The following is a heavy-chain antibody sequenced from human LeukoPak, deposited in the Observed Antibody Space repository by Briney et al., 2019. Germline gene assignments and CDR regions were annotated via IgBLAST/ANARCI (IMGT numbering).Heavy chain of an antibody. J-gene: IGHJ4*02. Sequence: ASVKVSCKASGYTFTGYYMHWVRQAPGQGLEWMGWINPNSGGTNYAQKFQGRVTMTRDTSISTAYMELSRLRSDDTAVYYCARGMEQRLAHTGYFDYWGQGTLVTVSS. CDR1: GYTFTGYY. CDR3: ARGMEQRLAHTGYFDY. D-gene: IGHD6-25*01. CDR2: INPNSGGT. V-gene: IGHV1-2*02.